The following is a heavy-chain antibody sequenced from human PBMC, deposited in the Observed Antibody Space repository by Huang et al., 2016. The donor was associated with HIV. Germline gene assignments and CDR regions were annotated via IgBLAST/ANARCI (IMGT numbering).Heavy chain of an antibody. Sequence: QVQLQESGPGLVKPSETLSLTCTVSAGSISDHYWSWIRQPPGKGLEWVGTIDYTGNTNYNPSLKSRVTIAVDTSKNQFSLKVSSVTAADTAVYYCAREGDGYRTGAFDFWGQGTMVIVSS. D-gene: IGHD5-12*01. CDR1: AGSISDHY. J-gene: IGHJ3*01. CDR3: AREGDGYRTGAFDF. CDR2: IDYTGNT. V-gene: IGHV4-59*11.